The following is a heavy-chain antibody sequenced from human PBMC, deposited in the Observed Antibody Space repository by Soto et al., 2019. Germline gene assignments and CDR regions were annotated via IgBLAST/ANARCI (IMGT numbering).Heavy chain of an antibody. CDR2: IYYSGST. J-gene: IGHJ4*02. V-gene: IGHV4-59*01. Sequence: SETLSLTCTVSGGSISSYYWSWIRQPPGKGLEWIGYIYYSGSTNYNPSLKSRVTISVDTSKNQFSLKLSSVTAADTAVYYCAREAGDFFDYGGQGPLVPV. CDR1: GGSISSYY. CDR3: AREAGDFFDY. D-gene: IGHD2-21*01.